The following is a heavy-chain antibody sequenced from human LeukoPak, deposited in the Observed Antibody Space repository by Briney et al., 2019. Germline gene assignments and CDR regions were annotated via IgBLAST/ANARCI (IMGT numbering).Heavy chain of an antibody. D-gene: IGHD3-3*01. V-gene: IGHV7-4-1*02. CDR1: GYTFTIYY. CDR2: INTNTGNP. Sequence: ASVTVSFKASGYTFTIYYMHWVRQAPGQGLEWMGWINTNTGNPTYAQGFTGRFVFSLDTSVSTAYLQISRLKAEDTAVYYCARYFRPFTIFGVYDDAFDIWGQGTMVTVSS. J-gene: IGHJ3*02. CDR3: ARYFRPFTIFGVYDDAFDI.